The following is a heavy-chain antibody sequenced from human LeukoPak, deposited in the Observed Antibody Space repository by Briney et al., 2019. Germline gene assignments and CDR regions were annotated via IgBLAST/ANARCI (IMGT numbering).Heavy chain of an antibody. CDR1: GGSINSYY. Sequence: SETLSLTCTVSGGSINSYYWSWIRQPPGKGLEWIGYIYTSGSTNYNPSLKSRVTISVDTSKNQFSLKLSSVTAADTAVYYCARFSNRIDYFDYWGQGTLVTVSS. V-gene: IGHV4-4*09. D-gene: IGHD1-14*01. CDR3: ARFSNRIDYFDY. CDR2: IYTSGST. J-gene: IGHJ4*02.